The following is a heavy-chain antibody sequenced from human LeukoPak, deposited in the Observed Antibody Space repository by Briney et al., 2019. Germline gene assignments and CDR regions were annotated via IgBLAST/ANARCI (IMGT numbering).Heavy chain of an antibody. D-gene: IGHD6-13*01. V-gene: IGHV3-20*04. CDR2: INWNGGSS. CDR3: ARAYSSSWYFFDY. Sequence: GGSLRLSCAASGFAFDDYGMSWVRQAPGEGLEWVSGINWNGGSSGYADSVKGRFTISRDNAKNSLYLQMNSLRAEDTALYYCARAYSSSWYFFDYWGQGTLVTVSS. J-gene: IGHJ4*02. CDR1: GFAFDDYG.